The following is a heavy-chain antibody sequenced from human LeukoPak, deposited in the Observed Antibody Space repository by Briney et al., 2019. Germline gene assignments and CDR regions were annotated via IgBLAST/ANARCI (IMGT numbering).Heavy chain of an antibody. J-gene: IGHJ6*02. Sequence: AGGSLRLSCAASGFTLSNHWMTWVRQVPGRGPEWVANVNRDGSETYYLDSVRGRFTISKDNAKNSLYLQMNSLRAEDTALYHCARNNGMDVWGQGTTVIVSS. V-gene: IGHV3-7*03. CDR3: ARNNGMDV. CDR1: GFTLSNHW. CDR2: VNRDGSET.